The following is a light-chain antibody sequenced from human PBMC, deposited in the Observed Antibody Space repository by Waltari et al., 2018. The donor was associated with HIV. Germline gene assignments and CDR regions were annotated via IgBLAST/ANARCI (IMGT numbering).Light chain of an antibody. Sequence: QSALTQPASVSGSPGQSITLSCTGTSSDVGGYNHVSWYQQHPGKAPKLMIYEVSNRPSGVSNRFSGSKSGNTASLTISGLQAEDEADYYCSSYTSSSTSHVFGTGTKVTVL. J-gene: IGLJ1*01. CDR2: EVS. CDR1: SSDVGGYNH. V-gene: IGLV2-14*01. CDR3: SSYTSSSTSHV.